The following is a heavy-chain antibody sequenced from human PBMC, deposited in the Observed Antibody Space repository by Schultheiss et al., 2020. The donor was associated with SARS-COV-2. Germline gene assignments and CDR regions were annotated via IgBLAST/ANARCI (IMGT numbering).Heavy chain of an antibody. Sequence: SETLSLTCAVSGYSISSGYYWGWIRQPPGKWLEWIGSIYHSGSTYYNPSLKSRVTISVDTSKNQFSLKLSSVTAADTAVYYCARRLYSSDAFDIWGQGTMVTVSS. CDR1: GYSISSGYY. CDR2: IYHSGST. D-gene: IGHD6-13*01. J-gene: IGHJ3*02. V-gene: IGHV4-38-2*01. CDR3: ARRLYSSDAFDI.